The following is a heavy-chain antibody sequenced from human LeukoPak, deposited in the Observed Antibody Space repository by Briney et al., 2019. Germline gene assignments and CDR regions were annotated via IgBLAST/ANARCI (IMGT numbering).Heavy chain of an antibody. CDR2: IKQDGSEK. J-gene: IGHJ5*02. V-gene: IGHV3-7*01. D-gene: IGHD5/OR15-5a*01. CDR3: ARGLYTMGRYWFDP. CDR1: GFTFSSYW. Sequence: GGSLRLSCAASGFTFSSYWMSWVRQAPGKGLEWVANIKQDGSEKYYVDSVKGRFTISRDNAKNSLYLQMNSLRAEDTAVYYCARGLYTMGRYWFDPWGQGTLVTVSS.